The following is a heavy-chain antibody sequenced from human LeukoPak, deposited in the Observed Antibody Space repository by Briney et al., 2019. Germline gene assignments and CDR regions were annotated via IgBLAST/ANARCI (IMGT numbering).Heavy chain of an antibody. Sequence: QPGGSLRLSCAASGFTFSTYWMNWVRQAPGKGLVWVSRVNNDGSSTSYADSVKGRFTISRDNTKNTLYLQMNSLRAEDTAVYYCARDLNDLLQNYRSTWYPADYWGQGTLVTVSS. D-gene: IGHD6-13*01. J-gene: IGHJ4*02. CDR3: ARDLNDLLQNYRSTWYPADY. CDR2: VNNDGSST. CDR1: GFTFSTYW. V-gene: IGHV3-74*01.